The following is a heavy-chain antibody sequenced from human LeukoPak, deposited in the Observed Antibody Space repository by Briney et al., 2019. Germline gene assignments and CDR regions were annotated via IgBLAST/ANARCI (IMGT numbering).Heavy chain of an antibody. Sequence: PSETPSLTCTVSAGSINSYYWGWVRQPAGKGLEWIGRIYPTRTTNYSPPFKSRLTMSLDTSKNKFSLKLRCVTAADTAVYYCGRQGYTASYYFVDYWSQGTLVTVSS. CDR1: AGSINSYY. D-gene: IGHD3-10*01. CDR3: GRQGYTASYYFVDY. CDR2: IYPTRTT. J-gene: IGHJ4*02. V-gene: IGHV4-4*07.